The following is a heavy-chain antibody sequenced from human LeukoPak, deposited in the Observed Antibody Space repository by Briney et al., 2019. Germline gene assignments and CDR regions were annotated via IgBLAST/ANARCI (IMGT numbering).Heavy chain of an antibody. Sequence: SETLSLTCTVSGRSISSYYWSWIRQPPGKGLEWIGYIYYSGSTNYNPSLKSRVTISVDTSKNQFSLKLSSVAAADTGVYYCARGGDIVVVPAAPDNWFDPWGQGTLVTVSS. J-gene: IGHJ5*02. CDR2: IYYSGST. CDR1: GRSISSYY. V-gene: IGHV4-59*01. CDR3: ARGGDIVVVPAAPDNWFDP. D-gene: IGHD2-2*01.